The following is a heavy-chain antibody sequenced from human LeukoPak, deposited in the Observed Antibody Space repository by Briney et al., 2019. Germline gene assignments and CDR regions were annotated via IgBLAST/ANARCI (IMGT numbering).Heavy chain of an antibody. Sequence: PSETLSLTCTVSGGSISSYYWSWIRQPPGKGLEWIGYIYYSGSTSYNPSLKSRVTISVDTSKNQFSLKLSSVTAADTAVYYCAREPLEYSSGWYWFDPWGQGTLVTVSS. D-gene: IGHD6-19*01. CDR2: IYYSGST. CDR1: GGSISSYY. CDR3: AREPLEYSSGWYWFDP. J-gene: IGHJ5*02. V-gene: IGHV4-59*01.